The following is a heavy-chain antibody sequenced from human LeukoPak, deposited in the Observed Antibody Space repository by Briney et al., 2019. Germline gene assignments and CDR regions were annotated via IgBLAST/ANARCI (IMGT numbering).Heavy chain of an antibody. CDR2: VSYDGSNK. CDR1: GFTFSSYA. J-gene: IGHJ3*02. Sequence: GGSLRLSCAASGFTFSSYAMHWVRQAPGKGLEWVAVVSYDGSNKYYADSVKGRFTISRDNSKNTLYLQMNSLRAEDTTVYYCARDSGLTDAFDIWGQGTMVTVSS. CDR3: ARDSGLTDAFDI. V-gene: IGHV3-30-3*01. D-gene: IGHD1-14*01.